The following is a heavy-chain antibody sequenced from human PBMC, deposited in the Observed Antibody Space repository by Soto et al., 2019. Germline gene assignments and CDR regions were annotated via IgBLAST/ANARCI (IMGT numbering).Heavy chain of an antibody. D-gene: IGHD3-22*01. V-gene: IGHV1-2*04. Sequence: VASVKVSCKASGYTFTGYYMHWVRQAPGQGLEWMGWINPNSGGTNYAQKIQGWVTMTRDTSISTAYMELSRLRSDDTAVYYCAIARVAITMIAWGQGTLVTVSS. CDR3: AIARVAITMIA. CDR1: GYTFTGYY. J-gene: IGHJ5*02. CDR2: INPNSGGT.